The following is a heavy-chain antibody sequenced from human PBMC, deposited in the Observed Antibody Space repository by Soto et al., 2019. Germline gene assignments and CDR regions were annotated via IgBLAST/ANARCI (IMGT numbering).Heavy chain of an antibody. CDR3: ARDDVADYIGGSYRNDY. V-gene: IGHV3-21*01. Sequence: PGGSLRLSCAASGFTFSSYSMNWVRQAPGKGLEWVSSISSSSSYIYYADSVKGRFTISRDNAKNSLYLQMNSLRAEDTAVYYYARDDVADYIGGSYRNDYRAQGTPVTVSS. J-gene: IGHJ4*02. D-gene: IGHD3-16*01. CDR2: ISSSSSYI. CDR1: GFTFSSYS.